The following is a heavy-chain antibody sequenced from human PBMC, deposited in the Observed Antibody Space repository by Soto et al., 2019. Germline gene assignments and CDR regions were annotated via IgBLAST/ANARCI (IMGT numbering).Heavy chain of an antibody. CDR1: GGTFSSNA. CDR2: IIPMFGTP. J-gene: IGHJ6*02. V-gene: IGHV1-69*06. CDR3: ARGPHYDYVHRAGYYYGMDV. D-gene: IGHD3-16*01. Sequence: QVQLAQSGAEVKKPGSSVKVSCKASGGTFSSNAISGVRQAPGQGLEWMGGIIPMFGTPNYAQKFQGRVTITADKSTSTAYMELSSLSSEDTAVYYCARGPHYDYVHRAGYYYGMDVWGQGTTVTVSS.